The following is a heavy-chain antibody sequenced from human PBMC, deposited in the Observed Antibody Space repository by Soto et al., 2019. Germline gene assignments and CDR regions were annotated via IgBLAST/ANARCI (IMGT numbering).Heavy chain of an antibody. CDR3: ARGLRSQGYYYYGMDV. CDR1: GFTFSSYA. V-gene: IGHV3-30-3*01. CDR2: ISYDGSNK. J-gene: IGHJ6*02. Sequence: GGSLRLSCAASGFTFSSYAMHWVRQAPGKGLEWVAVISYDGSNKYYADSVKGRFTISRDNSKNTLYLQMNSLRAEDTAVYYCARGLRSQGYYYYGMDVWGQGTTVTVSS. D-gene: IGHD3-3*01.